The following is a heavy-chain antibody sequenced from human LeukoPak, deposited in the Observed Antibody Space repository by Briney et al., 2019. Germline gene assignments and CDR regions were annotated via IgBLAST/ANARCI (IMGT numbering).Heavy chain of an antibody. CDR1: GFTFSTYW. CDR3: ARESITGDRDFDY. D-gene: IGHD7-27*01. V-gene: IGHV3-7*01. CDR2: IKQDGSEK. J-gene: IGHJ4*02. Sequence: GGSLRLSCAASGFTFSTYWMTWVRQAPGKGLEWVANIKQDGSEKYYVDSMEGRFTISRDNAKNSLFLQMNSLRADDTAVYYCARESITGDRDFDYWGQGTLITVSS.